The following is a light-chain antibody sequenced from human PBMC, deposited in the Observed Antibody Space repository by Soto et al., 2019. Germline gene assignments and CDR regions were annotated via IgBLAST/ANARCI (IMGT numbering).Light chain of an antibody. Sequence: EIVLTQSPGTLSLSPGERATLSCRASQSVSSSYLAGYQQKPGQAPRLLIYDASSRATGIPDRFSGSGSGTDFTLTISRLEPEDCAVYYCQQSGGSPPYTFGQGTKLEIK. J-gene: IGKJ2*01. V-gene: IGKV3-20*01. CDR2: DAS. CDR3: QQSGGSPPYT. CDR1: QSVSSSY.